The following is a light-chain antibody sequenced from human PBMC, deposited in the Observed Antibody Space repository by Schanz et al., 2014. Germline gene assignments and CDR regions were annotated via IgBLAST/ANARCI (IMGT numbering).Light chain of an antibody. CDR2: GNS. CDR1: SSNIGAGYD. J-gene: IGLJ3*02. CDR3: STWDDILNGQGV. V-gene: IGLV1-40*01. Sequence: QSVLTQPPSVSGAPGQRVTISCTGSSSNIGAGYDVHWYQQLPGTAPKLLIYGNSNRPSGVPDRFSDSKSGTSASLAISGLQSDDEADYYCSTWDDILNGQGVFGGGTKVTVL.